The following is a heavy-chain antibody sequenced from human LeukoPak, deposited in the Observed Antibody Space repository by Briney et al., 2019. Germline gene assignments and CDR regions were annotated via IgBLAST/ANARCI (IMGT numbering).Heavy chain of an antibody. D-gene: IGHD4-17*01. J-gene: IGHJ4*02. CDR2: ISYDGSNK. CDR1: GFTFSSYG. V-gene: IGHV3-30*18. CDR3: AKVGSRVTSAPDDY. Sequence: GRSLRLSWAASGFTFSSYGMHWVRQAPGKGLEWVAVISYDGSNKYYADSVKGRFTISRDNSKNTLYLQMNSLRAEDTAVYYCAKVGSRVTSAPDDYWGQGTLVTVSS.